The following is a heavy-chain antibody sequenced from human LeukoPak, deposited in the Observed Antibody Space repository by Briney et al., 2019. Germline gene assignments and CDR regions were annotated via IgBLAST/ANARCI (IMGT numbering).Heavy chain of an antibody. CDR1: GYTFTSYY. D-gene: IGHD4-17*01. J-gene: IGHJ6*03. V-gene: IGHV1-46*01. CDR3: ASPLYGDYGYYYYYMDV. Sequence: ASVKVSCKASGYTFTSYYRHWVRQAPGQGLEWMGIINPSGGSTSYAQKFQGRVTITADKSTSTAYMELSSLRSEDTAVYYCASPLYGDYGYYYYYMDVWGKGTTVTVSS. CDR2: INPSGGST.